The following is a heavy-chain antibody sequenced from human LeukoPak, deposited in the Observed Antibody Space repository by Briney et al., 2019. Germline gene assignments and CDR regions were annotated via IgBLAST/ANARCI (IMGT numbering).Heavy chain of an antibody. Sequence: QSGGSLRLSCAASGLTFSFYSMNWGRQAPGKGLEWVSYISSFSGTINYAESVKGRFTISRDNAKNSLYLQMNSLRADDTAVYYCVRDQGGSSSHWGQGTLVTVSS. J-gene: IGHJ4*02. CDR2: ISSFSGTI. CDR3: VRDQGGSSSH. V-gene: IGHV3-48*01. CDR1: GLTFSFYS. D-gene: IGHD6-6*01.